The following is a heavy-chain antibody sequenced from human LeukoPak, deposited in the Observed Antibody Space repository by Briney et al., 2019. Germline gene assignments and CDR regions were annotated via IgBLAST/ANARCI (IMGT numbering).Heavy chain of an antibody. V-gene: IGHV3-30-3*01. CDR2: ISYDGSNK. Sequence: PGGSLRLSCAASGFTFSSYAMHWVRQAPGKGLEWVAVISYDGSNKYYADSVKGRFTISRDNSKNTLYLQMNSLRAEDTAVYYCARDGYSNYYYYYYMDVWGKGTTVTVSS. D-gene: IGHD4-11*01. CDR1: GFTFSSYA. CDR3: ARDGYSNYYYYYYMDV. J-gene: IGHJ6*03.